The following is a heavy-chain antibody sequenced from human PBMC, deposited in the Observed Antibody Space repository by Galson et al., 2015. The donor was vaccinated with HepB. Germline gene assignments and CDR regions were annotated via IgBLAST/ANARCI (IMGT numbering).Heavy chain of an antibody. J-gene: IGHJ4*02. V-gene: IGHV4-34*01. CDR3: AATDSWFYYFDY. Sequence: SETLSLTCAVHGGSFSGYYWSWIRQPPGKGLEWIGEINHNGNTKYNPSLESRVTVSLDTSRNQFSLKLTSVTAADTAVYYCAATDSWFYYFDYWGQGSLVTVSS. CDR2: INHNGNT. CDR1: GGSFSGYY. D-gene: IGHD6-13*01.